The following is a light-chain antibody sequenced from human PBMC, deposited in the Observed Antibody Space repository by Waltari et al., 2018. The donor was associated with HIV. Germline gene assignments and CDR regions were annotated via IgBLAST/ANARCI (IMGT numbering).Light chain of an antibody. Sequence: SSELTQDPAVSVALGQTVRITCQGDSLRSYYAGWYQQKPGQAPVLVIYDKNNRPSGIPDRFSGSSSGNTASLTITGAQAEDEADYYCNSRDSSDNHRRVFGGGTKLTVL. V-gene: IGLV3-19*01. CDR2: DKN. J-gene: IGLJ3*02. CDR1: SLRSYY. CDR3: NSRDSSDNHRRV.